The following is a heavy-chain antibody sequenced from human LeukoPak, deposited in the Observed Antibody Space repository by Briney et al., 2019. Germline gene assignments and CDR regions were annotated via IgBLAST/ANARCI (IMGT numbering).Heavy chain of an antibody. J-gene: IGHJ4*02. CDR2: IYNSVTT. V-gene: IGHV4-4*08. D-gene: IGHD3-10*01. CDR1: GASVTSHS. Sequence: SETLSLTCSVSGASVTSHSWSWIRQPPGKQLESIGMIYNSVTTNYRPSLKSRVTISVDTSKNQFSLKLSSVTAADTAVYYCARLQGSGSPPFDYWGQGTLVTVSS. CDR3: ARLQGSGSPPFDY.